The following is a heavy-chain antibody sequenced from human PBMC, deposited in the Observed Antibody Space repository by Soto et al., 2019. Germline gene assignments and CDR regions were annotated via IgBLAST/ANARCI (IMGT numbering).Heavy chain of an antibody. CDR2: ISGSGGST. CDR3: AKDPYDILTGYYYGPGY. V-gene: IGHV3-23*01. J-gene: IGHJ4*02. CDR1: GFTFSSYA. D-gene: IGHD3-9*01. Sequence: GSLRLSCAASGFTFSSYAMSWVRQAPGKGLEWVSAISGSGGSTYYADSVKGRFTISRDNSKNTLYLQMNSLRAEDTAVYYCAKDPYDILTGYYYGPGYWGQGTLVTVSS.